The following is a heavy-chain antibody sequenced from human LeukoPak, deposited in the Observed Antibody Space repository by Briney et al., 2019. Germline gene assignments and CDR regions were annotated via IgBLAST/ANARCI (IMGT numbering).Heavy chain of an antibody. CDR2: IWYDGTNK. J-gene: IGHJ6*02. CDR3: ARVGGYCSSTSCYGYYYYGMDV. V-gene: IGHV3-33*01. CDR1: GFTFSNYG. D-gene: IGHD2-2*01. Sequence: GGSLRLSCAASGFTFSNYGMHWVRQAPGKGLEWVAVIWYDGTNKYYADSVKGRFTISRDNSKNTLFLQMNSLRAEDTAVYYCARVGGYCSSTSCYGYYYYGMDVWGQGTTVTVSS.